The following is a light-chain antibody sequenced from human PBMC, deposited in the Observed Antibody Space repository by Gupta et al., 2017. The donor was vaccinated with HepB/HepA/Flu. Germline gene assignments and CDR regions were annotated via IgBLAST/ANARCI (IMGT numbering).Light chain of an antibody. CDR3: SSYTSSSTLVV. J-gene: IGLJ2*01. CDR1: SSDVGGYNY. CDR2: DVS. Sequence: QSALTQPAYVSGSPGQSITISCTGTSSDVGGYNYVSWYKQHPGKAPKLMIYDVSNRPSGVSNRFSGSKSGNTASLTISGLQSEDEADYYCSSYTSSSTLVVCGGGTKLTVL. V-gene: IGLV2-14*03.